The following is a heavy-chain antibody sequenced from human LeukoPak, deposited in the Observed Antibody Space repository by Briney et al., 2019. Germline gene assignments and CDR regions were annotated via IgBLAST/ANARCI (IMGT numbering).Heavy chain of an antibody. CDR1: GGTFSSYA. D-gene: IGHD3-3*01. CDR3: ARDRNHLSYYDFWSGYRY. Sequence: GASVKVSCKASGGTFSSYAISWVRQAPGQGLEWMGWINPNSGGTNYAQKFQGRVTMTRDTSISTAYMELSRLRSDDTAVYYCARDRNHLSYYDFWSGYRYWGQGTLVTVSS. V-gene: IGHV1-2*02. J-gene: IGHJ4*02. CDR2: INPNSGGT.